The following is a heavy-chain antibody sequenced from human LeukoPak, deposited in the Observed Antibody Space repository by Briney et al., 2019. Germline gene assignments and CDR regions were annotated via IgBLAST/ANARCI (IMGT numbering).Heavy chain of an antibody. CDR1: GFTFSSYD. J-gene: IGHJ4*02. CDR2: IGTAGDT. D-gene: IGHD1-26*01. CDR3: ARIISAVYSGSYQAPIDY. V-gene: IGHV3-13*01. Sequence: GGSLRLSCAASGFTFSSYDMHWVRQATGKGLEWVSAIGTAGDTYYPGSVKGRFTISRENAKNSLYLQMNSLRAGDTAVYYCARIISAVYSGSYQAPIDYWGQGTLVTVSS.